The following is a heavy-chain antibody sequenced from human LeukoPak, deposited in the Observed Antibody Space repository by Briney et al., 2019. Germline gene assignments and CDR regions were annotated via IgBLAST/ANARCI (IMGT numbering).Heavy chain of an antibody. D-gene: IGHD3-22*01. CDR1: GFSFITYK. Sequence: GSLRLSCAAPGFSFITYKMTRVRQAPGKGLEWVSSISSSSSYIYYADSVKGRFTISRDNAKNSLYLQMNSLRAEDTAVYYCARVWMYYYDSSGYCDYWGQGTLVTVSS. J-gene: IGHJ4*02. CDR3: ARVWMYYYDSSGYCDY. CDR2: ISSSSSYI. V-gene: IGHV3-21*01.